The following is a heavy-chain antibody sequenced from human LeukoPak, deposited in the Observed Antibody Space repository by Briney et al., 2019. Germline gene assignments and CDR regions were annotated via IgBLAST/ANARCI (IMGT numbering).Heavy chain of an antibody. CDR2: ISWESGGT. CDR3: AKDTRLDSYYNMDV. V-gene: IGHV3-9*01. J-gene: IGHJ6*03. CDR1: GFTFDEYA. D-gene: IGHD2-21*01. Sequence: SLRLSCAASGFTFDEYAMHWVRQAPGQGLEWVSGISWESGGTDYAHSVKGRFTMSRDKAKNSVYLQMNSLRAEDTAFYYCAKDTRLDSYYNMDVWGRGTTVTVSS.